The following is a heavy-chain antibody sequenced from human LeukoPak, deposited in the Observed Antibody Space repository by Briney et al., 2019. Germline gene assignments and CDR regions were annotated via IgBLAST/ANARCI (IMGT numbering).Heavy chain of an antibody. Sequence: GGSLRLSCAASGFTFSSYAMSWVRQAPGKGLEWVSAISGSGGSTYYADSVKGRFTISRDNSKNTLYLQMNSLRAEDTAVYYCAKDFNYYDSSGYYDCWGQGTLVTVSS. V-gene: IGHV3-23*01. J-gene: IGHJ4*02. CDR3: AKDFNYYDSSGYYDC. D-gene: IGHD3-22*01. CDR2: ISGSGGST. CDR1: GFTFSSYA.